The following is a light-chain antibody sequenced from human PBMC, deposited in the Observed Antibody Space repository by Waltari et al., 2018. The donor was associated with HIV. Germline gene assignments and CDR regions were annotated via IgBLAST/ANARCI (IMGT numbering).Light chain of an antibody. CDR1: IGSKS. CDR2: DDS. V-gene: IGLV3-21*02. CDR3: QVWDSSTEHPYV. J-gene: IGLJ1*01. Sequence: SSLLTQPPSLSVAPGQTARLTCGVDIGSKSVHWYQQHPGQAPVVVVHDDSDRPSGIPERFSGSKSGNAATLAISRVEAGDEADYYCQVWDSSTEHPYVFGPGTKVTVL.